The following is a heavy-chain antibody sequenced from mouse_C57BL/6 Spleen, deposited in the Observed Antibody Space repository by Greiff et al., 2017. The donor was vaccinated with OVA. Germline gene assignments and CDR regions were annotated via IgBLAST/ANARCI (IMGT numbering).Heavy chain of an antibody. CDR3: ARDSSGYALMDY. J-gene: IGHJ4*01. Sequence: EVQVVESGPGLVKPSQSLSLTCSVTGYSITSGYYWNWIRQFPGNKLEWMGYISYDGSNNYNPSLKNRISITRDTSKNQFFLKLNSVTTEDTATYYCARDSSGYALMDYWGQGTSVTVSS. V-gene: IGHV3-6*01. CDR2: ISYDGSN. CDR1: GYSITSGYY. D-gene: IGHD3-2*02.